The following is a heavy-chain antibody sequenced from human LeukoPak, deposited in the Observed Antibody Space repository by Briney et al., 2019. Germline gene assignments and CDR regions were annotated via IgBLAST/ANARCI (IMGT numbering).Heavy chain of an antibody. CDR3: AKSLGLYCTNGVCAFDAFDI. Sequence: GGSLRLSWAASGFTFSSYAMSWVGQAPGKGLEWVSSISGSGGNTYYTDSVKGRFTISRDNSKNTLYLQMNSLRAEDTAVYYCAKSLGLYCTNGVCAFDAFDIWGQGTMVTVSS. D-gene: IGHD2-8*01. CDR1: GFTFSSYA. J-gene: IGHJ3*02. V-gene: IGHV3-23*01. CDR2: ISGSGGNT.